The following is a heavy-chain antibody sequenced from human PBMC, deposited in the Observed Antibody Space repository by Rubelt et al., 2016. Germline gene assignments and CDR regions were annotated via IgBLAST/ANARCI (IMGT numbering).Heavy chain of an antibody. D-gene: IGHD3-10*01. Sequence: QVQLQQWGAGLLKPSEALSLTCAVYGGSFSGYYWSWIRQPPAQGLEWIGEINHSGSSNYNPSLKRRVTISVDTSKNQFARKLSSVTAADTAVYYCARHDNGFGVQDPWGQGTLVTVSS. CDR1: GGSFSGYY. CDR2: INHSGSS. CDR3: ARHDNGFGVQDP. V-gene: IGHV4-34*01. J-gene: IGHJ5*02.